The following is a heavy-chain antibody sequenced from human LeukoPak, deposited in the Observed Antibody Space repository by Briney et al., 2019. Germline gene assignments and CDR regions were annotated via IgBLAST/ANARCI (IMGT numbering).Heavy chain of an antibody. CDR2: IYYSGST. Sequence: KPSETLSLXCTVSGGSISSYYWSWSRQPPGKGLEWIGYIYYSGSTNYNPSLKSRVTISVDTSKNQFSLKLSSVTAADTAVYYCARDVGNFNWFDPWGQGTLVTVSS. CDR1: GGSISSYY. V-gene: IGHV4-59*01. CDR3: ARDVGNFNWFDP. D-gene: IGHD4-23*01. J-gene: IGHJ5*02.